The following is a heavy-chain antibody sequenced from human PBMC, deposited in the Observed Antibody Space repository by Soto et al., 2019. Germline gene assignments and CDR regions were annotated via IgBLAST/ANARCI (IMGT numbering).Heavy chain of an antibody. J-gene: IGHJ4*02. Sequence: ASVKVSCKASGYTFTGYYMHWVRQAPGQGLEWMGWINPNSGGTNYAQKFQGRVTMTRDTSISTAYMELSRLRSDDTAVYYCARSTESLGQSLYWGQGTLVTVSS. CDR2: INPNSGGT. CDR1: GYTFTGYY. CDR3: ARSTESLGQSLY. D-gene: IGHD1-1*01. V-gene: IGHV1-2*02.